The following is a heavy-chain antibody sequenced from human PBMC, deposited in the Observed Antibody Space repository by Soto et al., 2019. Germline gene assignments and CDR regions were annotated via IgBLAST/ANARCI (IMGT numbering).Heavy chain of an antibody. Sequence: PGGSLRLSCAASGFTFNRYWMSWVRQAPGKGLEWVANIKQDGSEKYYVDSVKGRFTISRDNAKSSLFSQMNTLRVEDTAVYFCARDMEDYYGSGTPGNYYGMDVWGQGTTVTVSS. D-gene: IGHD3-10*01. CDR1: GFTFNRYW. CDR2: IKQDGSEK. J-gene: IGHJ6*02. V-gene: IGHV3-7*01. CDR3: ARDMEDYYGSGTPGNYYGMDV.